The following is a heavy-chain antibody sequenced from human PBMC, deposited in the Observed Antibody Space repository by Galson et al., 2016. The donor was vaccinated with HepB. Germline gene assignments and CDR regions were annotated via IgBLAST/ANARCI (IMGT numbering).Heavy chain of an antibody. CDR3: EGDPAFGALDY. Sequence: SLRLSCAVSGFSFSNSWMTWVRQTPEKGLEWVADINADGSWRAYMDCVKGRFTISRDNVKNLLYLQMSGLRVEDTALYFCEGDPAFGALDYWGQGDLVTVSS. J-gene: IGHJ4*02. V-gene: IGHV3-7*01. CDR2: INADGSWR. D-gene: IGHD3-10*01. CDR1: GFSFSNSW.